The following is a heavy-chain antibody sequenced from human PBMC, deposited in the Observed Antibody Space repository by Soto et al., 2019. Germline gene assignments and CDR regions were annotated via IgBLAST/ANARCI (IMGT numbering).Heavy chain of an antibody. J-gene: IGHJ4*02. D-gene: IGHD4-17*01. V-gene: IGHV1-2*04. CDR1: GYTFTGYY. Sequence: QVQLVQSGAEVKKPGASVKVSCKASGYTFTGYYMHWVRQAPGQGLEWMGWINPNSGGTNYAQKFQGWVTMTRDTSIRTADKELSRLRSDDTAVYYCAGTYGGGSGDYSFDYWCQGTLVTVSS. CDR3: AGTYGGGSGDYSFDY. CDR2: INPNSGGT.